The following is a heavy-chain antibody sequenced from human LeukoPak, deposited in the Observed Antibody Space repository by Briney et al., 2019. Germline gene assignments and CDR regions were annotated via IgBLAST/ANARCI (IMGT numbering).Heavy chain of an antibody. V-gene: IGHV4-39*01. CDR3: ARYGSGSYYRSFDP. Sequence: SETLSLTCTVSGGSISSSSYCWGWIRQPPGKGLEWIGSIYYSGSTYYNPSLKSRVTISVDTSKNQFSLKLSSVTAADTAVYYCARYGSGSYYRSFDPWGQGTLVTVSS. CDR2: IYYSGST. CDR1: GGSISSSSYC. D-gene: IGHD3-10*01. J-gene: IGHJ5*02.